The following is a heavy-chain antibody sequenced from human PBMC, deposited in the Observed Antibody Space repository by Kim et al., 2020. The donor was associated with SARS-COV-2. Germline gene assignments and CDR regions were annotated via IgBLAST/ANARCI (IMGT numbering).Heavy chain of an antibody. D-gene: IGHD3-22*01. CDR3: ARGNYHSSGYHAYDI. J-gene: IGHJ3*02. Sequence: SETLSLTCAVYGGSFSGYYWSWIRQPPGKGLEWIGQINHSGSTTYSPSLKSRLTISVDTSKNQFSLKLSSVTAADTAVYYCARGNYHSSGYHAYDIWGQGTMVTVSS. CDR1: GGSFSGYY. CDR2: INHSGST. V-gene: IGHV4-34*01.